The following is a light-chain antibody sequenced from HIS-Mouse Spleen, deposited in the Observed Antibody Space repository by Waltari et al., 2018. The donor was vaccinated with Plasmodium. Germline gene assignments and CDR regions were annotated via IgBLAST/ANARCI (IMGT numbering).Light chain of an antibody. V-gene: IGLV3-1*01. CDR1: KLGDTY. CDR2: QDS. J-gene: IGLJ2*01. Sequence: SYELTQPPSVSVSPGQTASITCSGDKLGDTYACWYQQKPGRSPVLVIYQDSKRPSGIPERFSGSNAGNTATLTISGTQAMDEADYYCQAWDSSTAWVFGGGTKLTVL. CDR3: QAWDSSTAWV.